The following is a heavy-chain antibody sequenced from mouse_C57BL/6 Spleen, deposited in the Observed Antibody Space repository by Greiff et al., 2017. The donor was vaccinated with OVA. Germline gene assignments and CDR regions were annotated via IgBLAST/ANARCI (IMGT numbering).Heavy chain of an antibody. CDR3: ALMVGYAMDY. Sequence: QVQLQQSGAELVKPGASVKLSCKASGYTFTSYWMHWVKQRPGQGLEWIGMIHPNSGSTNYNEKFKSKATLTVDKSSSTAYMQLSSLTSEDSAVYYCALMVGYAMDYWGQGTSVTVSS. CDR2: IHPNSGST. CDR1: GYTFTSYW. D-gene: IGHD1-1*02. V-gene: IGHV1-64*01. J-gene: IGHJ4*01.